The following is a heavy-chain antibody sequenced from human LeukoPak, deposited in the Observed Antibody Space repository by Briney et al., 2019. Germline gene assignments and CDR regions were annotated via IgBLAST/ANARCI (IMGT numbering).Heavy chain of an antibody. CDR1: GFTFGDYA. D-gene: IGHD6-13*01. J-gene: IGHJ4*02. Sequence: GRSLRLSCTASGFTFGDYAMSWVRQAPGKGLEWVGFIRSKAYGGTTEYAASVKGRFTISRDDSKSIAYLQMNSLKTEDTAVYYCTSHSIIAAAGTYYFDYWGQGTLVTVSS. CDR2: IRSKAYGGTT. V-gene: IGHV3-49*04. CDR3: TSHSIIAAAGTYYFDY.